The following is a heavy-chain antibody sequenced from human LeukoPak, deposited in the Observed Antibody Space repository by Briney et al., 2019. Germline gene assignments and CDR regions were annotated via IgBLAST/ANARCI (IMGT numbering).Heavy chain of an antibody. J-gene: IGHJ5*02. CDR1: GDSVSSISGG. V-gene: IGHV6-1*01. D-gene: IGHD3-10*01. Sequence: SQSLSLTCVISGDSVSSISGGWNWIRQSPSRGLEWLGRTYYRSRWYTDYAIFVESRISIKSGTSKNQFSLQLNSVTPEDTAVYYCVRDLGPGRAFWFDPWGHGTLVTVSS. CDR2: TYYRSRWYT. CDR3: VRDLGPGRAFWFDP.